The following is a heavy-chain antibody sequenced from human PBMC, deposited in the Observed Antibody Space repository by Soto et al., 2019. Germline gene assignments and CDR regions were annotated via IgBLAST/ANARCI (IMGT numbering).Heavy chain of an antibody. J-gene: IGHJ4*02. CDR2: ISYDGSNK. CDR1: GFTFSSYA. CDR3: ARAHDYGGRFDY. V-gene: IGHV3-30-3*01. Sequence: GGSLRLSCAASGFTFSSYAMHWVRQAPGKGLEWVAVISYDGSNKYYADSVKGRFTISRDNSKNTLYLQMNSLRAEDTAVYYCARAHDYGGRFDYWGQGTLVTVSS. D-gene: IGHD4-17*01.